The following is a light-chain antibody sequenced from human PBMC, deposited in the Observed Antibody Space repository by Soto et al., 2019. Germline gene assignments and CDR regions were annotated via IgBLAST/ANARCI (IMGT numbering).Light chain of an antibody. CDR1: QCVSSN. CDR3: QQYNVYPWT. J-gene: IGKJ1*01. CDR2: GAS. V-gene: IGKV3-15*01. Sequence: DIVMTQSPASLSVSPGERATLSCRAGQCVSSNLAWYELKPGQGPRVLIYGASTRGTGIAPRFGGSGCGTETTLNISILHDDVFATYYRQQYNVYPWTFGQGTKVDI.